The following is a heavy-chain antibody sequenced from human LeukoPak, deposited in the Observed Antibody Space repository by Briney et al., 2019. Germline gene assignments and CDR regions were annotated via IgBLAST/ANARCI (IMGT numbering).Heavy chain of an antibody. CDR1: GFTFSSYA. J-gene: IGHJ6*03. Sequence: GGSLRLSCAASGFTFSSYAMSWVRQAPGKGLEWVSAISGSGGSTYYADSVKGRFTISRDNSKNTLYLQMNSLRAEDTAVYYCARDSLPTGTTLDYYYYMDVWGKGTTVTVSS. V-gene: IGHV3-23*01. CDR3: ARDSLPTGTTLDYYYYMDV. CDR2: ISGSGGST. D-gene: IGHD1-1*01.